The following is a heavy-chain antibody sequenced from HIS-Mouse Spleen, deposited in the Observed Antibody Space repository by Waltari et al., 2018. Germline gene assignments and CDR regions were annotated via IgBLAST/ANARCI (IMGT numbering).Heavy chain of an antibody. V-gene: IGHV3-30-3*01. CDR2: ISYGGSNK. D-gene: IGHD3-3*01. CDR3: ARANNYDFWSGYYRGYYYYGMDV. Sequence: RSLRLFCAASGFTFSSYAMHWVRQAPRKGLEWVAVISYGGSNKYYADSVKGRFTISRDNSKNTLYLQMNSLRAEDTAVYYCARANNYDFWSGYYRGYYYYGMDVWGQGTTVTVSS. CDR1: GFTFSSYA. J-gene: IGHJ6*02.